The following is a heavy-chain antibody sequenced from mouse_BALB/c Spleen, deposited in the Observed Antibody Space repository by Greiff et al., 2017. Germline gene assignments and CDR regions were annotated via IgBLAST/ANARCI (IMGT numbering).Heavy chain of an antibody. V-gene: IGHV5-17*02. CDR2: ISSGSSTI. CDR1: GFTFSSFG. CDR3: ARWIRDGYFDV. Sequence: EVKLVESGGGLVQPGGSRKLSCAASGFTFSSFGMHWVRQAPEKGLEWVAYISSGSSTIYYADTVKGRFTISRDNPKNTLFLQMTSLRSEDTAMYYCARWIRDGYFDVWGAGTTVTVSS. D-gene: IGHD2-4*01. J-gene: IGHJ1*01.